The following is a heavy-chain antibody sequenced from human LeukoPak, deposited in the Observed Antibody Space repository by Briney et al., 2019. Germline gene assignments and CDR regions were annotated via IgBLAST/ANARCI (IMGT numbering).Heavy chain of an antibody. Sequence: SETLSLTCTVSDYSISSGYYWGWIRQPPGKGLEWIGSIHHSGTTYYNPSLKSRITTSVYTSKNQFSLQLNSVTAADTAVYYCARGRGNWNDGRYWFDPWGQGTLVTVSS. CDR3: ARGRGNWNDGRYWFDP. V-gene: IGHV4-38-2*02. J-gene: IGHJ5*02. D-gene: IGHD1-1*01. CDR2: IHHSGTT. CDR1: DYSISSGYY.